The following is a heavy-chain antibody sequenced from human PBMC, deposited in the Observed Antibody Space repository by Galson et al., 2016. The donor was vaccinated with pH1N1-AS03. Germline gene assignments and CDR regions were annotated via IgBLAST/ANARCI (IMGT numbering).Heavy chain of an antibody. D-gene: IGHD1-1*01. CDR1: GFTYSTNA. Sequence: SLRLSCAASGFTYSTNAMSLVRQAPGKGLEWVATITGTSGTTYYAHSAKARLTVSREHSRNTLYLQMNTLRAEDAALYYCARDPGRDTWTAYSFASWGQGALVTVSS. CDR3: ARDPGRDTWTAYSFAS. V-gene: IGHV3-23*01. CDR2: ITGTSGTT. J-gene: IGHJ4*02.